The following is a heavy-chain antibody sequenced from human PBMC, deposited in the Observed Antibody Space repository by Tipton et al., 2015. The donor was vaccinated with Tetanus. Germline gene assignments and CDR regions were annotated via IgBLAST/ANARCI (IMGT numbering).Heavy chain of an antibody. CDR2: IYHSGAT. Sequence: LRLSCTVSGGSMSSHYWSWIRQPPGKQLEWIGYIYHSGATNYNPSLKSRLTISFGTSKNQFSLNLKSVTAADTAVYYCARANNDFPKKGPFDSWGQGTQVTVSS. J-gene: IGHJ4*02. CDR3: ARANNDFPKKGPFDS. D-gene: IGHD3-3*01. CDR1: GGSMSSHY. V-gene: IGHV4-59*11.